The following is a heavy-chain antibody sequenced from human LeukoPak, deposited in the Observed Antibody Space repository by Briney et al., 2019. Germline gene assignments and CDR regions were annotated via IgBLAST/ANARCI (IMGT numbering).Heavy chain of an antibody. D-gene: IGHD5-18*01. CDR3: TSRRILDY. CDR2: IKQDGSEK. CDR1: GFTFSTYW. Sequence: PGGSLRLSCAASGFTFSTYWMTWVRQAPGKELEWVANIKQDGSEKYYVDSVKGRFTISRDNAKNSLYLQMNSLRAEDTAVYYCTSRRILDYWGQGTLVTVSS. J-gene: IGHJ4*02. V-gene: IGHV3-7*01.